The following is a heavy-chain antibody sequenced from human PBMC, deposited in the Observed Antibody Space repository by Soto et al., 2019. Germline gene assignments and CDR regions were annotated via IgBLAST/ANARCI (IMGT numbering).Heavy chain of an antibody. CDR2: MHYSGST. D-gene: IGHD3-3*01. Sequence: SETLSLTCSFSGDSVTSHYLTWIRQSPEKGLEWIGYMHYSGSTNYNPSLKSRVTISVDTSKNQFSLKLSSVTAADTAVYYCARALKLYYDFWSGYYTPPLNAFDIWGQGTMVTVS. CDR1: GDSVTSHY. CDR3: ARALKLYYDFWSGYYTPPLNAFDI. J-gene: IGHJ3*02. V-gene: IGHV4-59*02.